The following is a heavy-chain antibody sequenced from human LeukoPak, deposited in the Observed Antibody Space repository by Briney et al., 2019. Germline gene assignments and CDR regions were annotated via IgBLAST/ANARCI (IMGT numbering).Heavy chain of an antibody. V-gene: IGHV4-59*01. CDR3: ARTAVTTFGFDY. CDR2: IYYSGST. Sequence: PSETLTLTCTVSGGSNSSYYWRWIRQPPGKGLEWIGYIYYSGSTNYNPSLKSRVTISVDTSKNQFSLKLSSVTAADTAVYYCARTAVTTFGFDYWGQGTLVTVSS. J-gene: IGHJ4*02. CDR1: GGSNSSYY. D-gene: IGHD3-16*01.